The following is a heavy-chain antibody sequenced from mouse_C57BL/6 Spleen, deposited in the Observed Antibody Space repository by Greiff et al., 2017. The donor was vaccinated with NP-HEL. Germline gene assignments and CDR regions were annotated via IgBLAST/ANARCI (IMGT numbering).Heavy chain of an antibody. J-gene: IGHJ3*01. V-gene: IGHV1-82*01. Sequence: VQGVESGPELVKPGASVKISCKASGYAFSSSWMNWVKQRPGKGLEWIGRIYPGDGDTNYNGKFKGKATLTADKSSSTAYMQLSSLTSEDSAVYFCARWGYGEAYWGQGTLVTVSA. D-gene: IGHD1-1*01. CDR3: ARWGYGEAY. CDR1: GYAFSSSW. CDR2: IYPGDGDT.